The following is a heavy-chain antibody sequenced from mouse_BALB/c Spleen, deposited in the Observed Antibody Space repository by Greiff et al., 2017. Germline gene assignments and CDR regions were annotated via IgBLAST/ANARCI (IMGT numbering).Heavy chain of an antibody. V-gene: IGHV1-20*02. CDR1: GYSFTGYF. J-gene: IGHJ4*01. D-gene: IGHD1-1*01. Sequence: VQLQQSGPELVKPGASVKISCKASGYSFTGYFMNWVMQSHGKSLEWIGRINPYNGDTFYNQKFKGKATLTVDKSSSTAHMELRSLASEDSAVYYCARCYYGSSYVLAMDYWGQGTSVTVSS. CDR2: INPYNGDT. CDR3: ARCYYGSSYVLAMDY.